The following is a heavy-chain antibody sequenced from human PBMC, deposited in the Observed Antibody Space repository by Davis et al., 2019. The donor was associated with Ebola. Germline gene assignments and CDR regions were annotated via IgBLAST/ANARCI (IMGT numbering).Heavy chain of an antibody. V-gene: IGHV3-48*03. CDR1: GFNFDDSA. J-gene: IGHJ4*02. CDR3: ARSGDSSTWYYS. Sequence: GGSLRLSCAASGFNFDDSAMNWVRQAPGKGLEWVSYIGSSGSTIYYADSVKGRFTISRDNAKNSVYLQMNNLRAEDTAFYYCARSGDSSTWYYSWGQGTLVTVSS. CDR2: IGSSGSTI. D-gene: IGHD6-19*01.